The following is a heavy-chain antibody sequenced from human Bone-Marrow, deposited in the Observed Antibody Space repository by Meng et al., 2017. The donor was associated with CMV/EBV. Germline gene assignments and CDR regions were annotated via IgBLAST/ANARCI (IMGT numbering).Heavy chain of an antibody. D-gene: IGHD3-10*01. Sequence: GGSLRLSCAASGFTFSSYSMNWVRQAPGKGLEWVSSISSSSSYIYYADSVKGRFTISRDNAKNTLYLQMNSLRAEDTAVYYCARGGRETYYYGSGSSDLFDYWGQGTLVTVSS. V-gene: IGHV3-21*01. J-gene: IGHJ4*02. CDR3: ARGGRETYYYGSGSSDLFDY. CDR1: GFTFSSYS. CDR2: ISSSSSYI.